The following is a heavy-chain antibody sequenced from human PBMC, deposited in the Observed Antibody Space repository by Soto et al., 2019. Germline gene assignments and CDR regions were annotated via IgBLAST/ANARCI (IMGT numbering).Heavy chain of an antibody. V-gene: IGHV1-8*01. J-gene: IGHJ6*02. CDR2: MNPNSGNT. Sequence: QVQLVQSGAEVKKPGASVKVSCKASGYTFTSYDITWVRQATGQGLEWMGWMNPNSGNTGYAQKFQGRVTMTRNTTISTAYMDLSRLRSENTAVYYCARGDMVVVPDARYYYGMDCWGQGTTVTVSS. D-gene: IGHD2-2*01. CDR3: ARGDMVVVPDARYYYGMDC. CDR1: GYTFTSYD.